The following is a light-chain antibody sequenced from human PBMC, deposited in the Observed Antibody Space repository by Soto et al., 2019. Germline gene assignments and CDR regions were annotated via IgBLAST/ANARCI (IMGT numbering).Light chain of an antibody. V-gene: IGLV2-14*01. CDR2: EVN. Sequence: QSALTQPASVSASPGQSITISCTGTSSDVGEYNSVSWYQQHPGKVPKLMIYEVNNRPSGVSNRFSGSKSGNTASLTISGLQPEDESNYYCLSYATSGTWVFGGGTKVTVL. J-gene: IGLJ3*02. CDR1: SSDVGEYNS. CDR3: LSYATSGTWV.